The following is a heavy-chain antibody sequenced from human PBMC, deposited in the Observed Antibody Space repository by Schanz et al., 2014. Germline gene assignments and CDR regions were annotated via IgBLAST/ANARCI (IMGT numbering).Heavy chain of an antibody. D-gene: IGHD6-19*01. Sequence: QGQLVQSGAEVKKPGASVKVSCRASGYPFTSDDITWVRQAPGQGLEWMGWISAYNGNTNYAQKLQGRVTMTTDTSTSTAYMELRSLRSDDTAVYYCARGGYSSGWYDRDIAHFDYWGQGSLVTVSS. J-gene: IGHJ4*02. V-gene: IGHV1-18*01. CDR1: GYPFTSDD. CDR2: ISAYNGNT. CDR3: ARGGYSSGWYDRDIAHFDY.